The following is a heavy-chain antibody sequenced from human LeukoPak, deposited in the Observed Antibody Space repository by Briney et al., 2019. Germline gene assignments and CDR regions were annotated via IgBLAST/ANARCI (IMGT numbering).Heavy chain of an antibody. J-gene: IGHJ4*02. CDR2: ISGSGGST. V-gene: IGHV3-23*01. CDR1: RFTFSSYW. D-gene: IGHD2-2*01. CDR3: AKAGIVVVPAAKLKSYYFDY. Sequence: GGSLRLSCAASRFTFSSYWVSWVRQAPGKGLEWVPAISGSGGSTYYADSVKGRFTISRDNSKNTLYLQMNSLRAEDTAVYYCAKAGIVVVPAAKLKSYYFDYWGQGTLVTVSS.